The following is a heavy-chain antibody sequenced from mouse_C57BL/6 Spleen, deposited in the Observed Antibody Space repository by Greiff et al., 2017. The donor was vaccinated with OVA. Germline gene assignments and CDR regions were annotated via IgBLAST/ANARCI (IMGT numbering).Heavy chain of an antibody. D-gene: IGHD6-1*01. CDR2: FYPGSGSI. J-gene: IGHJ4*01. Sequence: VQRVESGAELVKPGASVKLSCKASGYTFTEYTIHWVKQRSGQGLEWIGWFYPGSGSIKYNEKFKDKATLTADKSSSTVYMELSRLTSEDSAVYFCARHEVGHGNYYAMDYWGQGTSVTVSS. CDR3: ARHEVGHGNYYAMDY. V-gene: IGHV1-62-2*01. CDR1: GYTFTEYT.